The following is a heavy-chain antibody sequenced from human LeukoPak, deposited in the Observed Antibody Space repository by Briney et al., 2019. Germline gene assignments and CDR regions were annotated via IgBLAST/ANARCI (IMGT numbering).Heavy chain of an antibody. J-gene: IGHJ6*02. V-gene: IGHV3-53*01. D-gene: IGHD2-15*01. CDR1: GFTVSSNY. CDR2: IYSGGST. CDR3: ARDCSGGDCYRYYYYGMDV. Sequence: GGSLRLSCAASGFTVSSNYMSWVRQAPGKGLEWVSVIYSGGSTYYADSVKGRFTISRDNSKNTLYLQMNSLRAEDTAVYYCARDCSGGDCYRYYYYGMDVWGQGTTVTVSS.